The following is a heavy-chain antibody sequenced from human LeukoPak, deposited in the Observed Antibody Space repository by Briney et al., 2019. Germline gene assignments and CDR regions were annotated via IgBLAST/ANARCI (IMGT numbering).Heavy chain of an antibody. Sequence: KTGGSLRLSCAASGFTFSSYSMNWVRQAPGKGLEWVSSISSSSSYIYYADSVKGRFTISRDNAKNSLYLQMNSLRAEDTAVYYCARDMSQGDYSGTGYFQHWGQGTLVTVSS. D-gene: IGHD4-17*01. CDR3: ARDMSQGDYSGTGYFQH. V-gene: IGHV3-21*01. CDR2: ISSSSSYI. CDR1: GFTFSSYS. J-gene: IGHJ1*01.